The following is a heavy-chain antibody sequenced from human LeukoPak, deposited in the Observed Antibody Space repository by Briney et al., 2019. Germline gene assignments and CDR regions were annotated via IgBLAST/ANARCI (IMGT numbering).Heavy chain of an antibody. J-gene: IGHJ4*02. Sequence: SETLSLTCAVYGGSFSGYYWSWIRQPPGKGLEWIGEINHSGSTNYNPSLKSRVTISVDTSKNQFSLKLSSVTAADTAVYYCAKVWVTGISRAYYFDYWGQGTLVTVSS. CDR1: GGSFSGYY. D-gene: IGHD2-2*01. CDR3: AKVWVTGISRAYYFDY. CDR2: INHSGST. V-gene: IGHV4-34*01.